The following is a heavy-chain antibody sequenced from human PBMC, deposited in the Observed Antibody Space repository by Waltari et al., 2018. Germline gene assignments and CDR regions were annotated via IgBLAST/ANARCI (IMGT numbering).Heavy chain of an antibody. V-gene: IGHV1-24*01. D-gene: IGHD3-22*01. CDR2: FDPEDGET. CDR1: GYTLTELS. Sequence: QVQLVQSGAEVKKPGASVKVSCKVSGYTLTELSMHWVRQAPGKGLEWMGGFDPEDGETIYAQKFQGRVTMTEDTSTDTAYMELSSLRSEDTAVYYCATSSSKDSGYHNPIDAFDIWGQGTMVTVSS. J-gene: IGHJ3*02. CDR3: ATSSSKDSGYHNPIDAFDI.